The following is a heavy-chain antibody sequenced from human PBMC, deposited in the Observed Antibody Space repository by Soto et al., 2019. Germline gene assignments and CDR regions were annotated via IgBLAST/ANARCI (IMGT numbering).Heavy chain of an antibody. CDR1: GYTFTSYA. D-gene: IGHD6-19*01. V-gene: IGHV1-3*01. J-gene: IGHJ4*02. Sequence: GASVKVSCKASGYTFTSYAMHWVRQAPGQRLEWMGWINAGNGNTKYSQKFQGRVTITRDTSASTAYMELSSLRSEDTAVYYCARGYSSGWSTWAFDYWGQGTLVTVSS. CDR3: ARGYSSGWSTWAFDY. CDR2: INAGNGNT.